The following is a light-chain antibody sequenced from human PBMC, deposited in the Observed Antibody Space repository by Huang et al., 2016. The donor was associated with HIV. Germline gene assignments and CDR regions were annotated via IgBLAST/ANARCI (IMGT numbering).Light chain of an antibody. CDR2: GAS. V-gene: IGKV3-15*01. J-gene: IGKJ2*01. Sequence: EIVMTQSPATLSVSPGERATLSCRASQSVSSNLAWYQQKPGQAPRLLVNGASTRATGIPARFRGSGSRTEFTLTISSLQSEDFAVYYCQQYNNWPPWYTFGQGTKLEIK. CDR1: QSVSSN. CDR3: QQYNNWPPWYT.